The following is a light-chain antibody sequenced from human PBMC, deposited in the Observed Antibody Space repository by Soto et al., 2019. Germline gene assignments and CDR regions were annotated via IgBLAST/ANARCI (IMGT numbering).Light chain of an antibody. CDR1: SSNVGGYNF. Sequence: QSALTQPASVSGSPGQSIAISCTGTSSNVGGYNFVSWYQQHPGKAPKLLIYEVNKRPSGVSNRFSGSKSDNTAFLTISGLQAEDEADYYCCSYGGDRIFGGGTKLTVL. J-gene: IGLJ2*01. CDR2: EVN. V-gene: IGLV2-23*02. CDR3: CSYGGDRI.